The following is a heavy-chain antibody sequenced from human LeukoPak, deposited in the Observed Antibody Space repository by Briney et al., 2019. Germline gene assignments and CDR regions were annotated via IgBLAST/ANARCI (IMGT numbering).Heavy chain of an antibody. V-gene: IGHV3-21*01. J-gene: IGHJ4*02. CDR3: AGPMGPAAIFGFDY. D-gene: IGHD2-2*01. CDR1: GFTFSTFA. Sequence: PGGSLRLSCAASGFTFSTFAMIWVRQPPGKGLEWVSSISSGSSYIYYADSVKGRFTISRDNAKNSLYLQMHSLRAEDTAVYYCAGPMGPAAIFGFDYWGQGTLVTVSS. CDR2: ISSGSSYI.